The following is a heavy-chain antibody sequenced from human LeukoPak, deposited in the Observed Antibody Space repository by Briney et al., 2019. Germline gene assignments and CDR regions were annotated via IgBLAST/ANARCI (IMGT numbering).Heavy chain of an antibody. CDR2: IYYSGST. CDR3: ARQQSGYVGGYYYYMDV. V-gene: IGHV4-39*01. Sequence: SETLSLTCTVSGGSISSSSYYWGWIRQPPGKGLEWIGSIYYSGSTYYNPSLKSRVTISVDTSKNQFSLKLSSVTAADTAVYYCARQQSGYVGGYYYYMDVWGKGTTVTVSS. D-gene: IGHD5-12*01. J-gene: IGHJ6*03. CDR1: GGSISSSSYY.